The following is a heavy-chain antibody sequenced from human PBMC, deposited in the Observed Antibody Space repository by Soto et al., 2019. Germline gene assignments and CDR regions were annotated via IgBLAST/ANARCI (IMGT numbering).Heavy chain of an antibody. CDR1: GGSFSGYY. V-gene: IGHV4-34*01. D-gene: IGHD2-2*01. CDR3: ARGYCSSTSCYDLRYYYYYYMDV. Sequence: QVQLQQWGAGLLKPSETLSLTCAVYGGSFSGYYWSWIRQPPGKGLEWIGEINHSGSTNYNPSLKIRVTISVDTSKNQFSLKLSSVTAADTAVYYCARGYCSSTSCYDLRYYYYYYMDVWGKGTTVTVSS. J-gene: IGHJ6*03. CDR2: INHSGST.